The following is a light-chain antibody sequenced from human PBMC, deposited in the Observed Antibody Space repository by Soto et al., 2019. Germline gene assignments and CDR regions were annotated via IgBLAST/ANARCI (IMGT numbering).Light chain of an antibody. CDR3: QQSYSIPIT. J-gene: IGKJ5*01. Sequence: DIQMTQSPSSLSVSVGDRVTITCRASQSIGRYLNWYQEKPGKAPNVVIFTASSLQSGVPSRFNGSGSGTEFTLTISSLQPEDFANYYCQQSYSIPITFGQGTRLEIK. V-gene: IGKV1-39*01. CDR2: TAS. CDR1: QSIGRY.